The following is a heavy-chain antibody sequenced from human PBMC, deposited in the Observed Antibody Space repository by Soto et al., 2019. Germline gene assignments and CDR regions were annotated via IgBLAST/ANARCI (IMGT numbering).Heavy chain of an antibody. J-gene: IGHJ4*01. D-gene: IGHD3-16*01. CDR3: ATATIMGLEVAGEVDY. V-gene: IGHV4-4*07. CDR1: GGSITESH. CDR2: MYSRGSA. Sequence: QVQLQESGPGLVKPSETLSLTCSVSGGSITESHWSWIRQPVGKGLEWIGRMYSRGSATYNPSLKSRVTMSLDLSKNESSLKVRLVTVVDTAASYSATATIMGLEVAGEVDYCRDEILVNV.